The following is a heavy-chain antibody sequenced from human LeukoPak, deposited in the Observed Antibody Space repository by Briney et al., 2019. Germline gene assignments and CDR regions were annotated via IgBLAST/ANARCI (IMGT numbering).Heavy chain of an antibody. D-gene: IGHD3-22*01. CDR2: INPSGGST. Sequence: ASVKVSCKASGYTFTSYHMHWVRQAPGQGLEWMGIINPSGGSTSYAQKFQGRVTMTRDMSTSTVYMELSSLRSEDTAVYYCARSGGYYYDSSGLNYWGQGTLVTVSS. V-gene: IGHV1-46*01. J-gene: IGHJ4*02. CDR3: ARSGGYYYDSSGLNY. CDR1: GYTFTSYH.